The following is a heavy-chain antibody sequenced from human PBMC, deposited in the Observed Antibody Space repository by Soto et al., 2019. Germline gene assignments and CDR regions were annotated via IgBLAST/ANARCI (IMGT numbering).Heavy chain of an antibody. V-gene: IGHV4-39*01. J-gene: IGHJ4*02. CDR2: IYYSGST. CDR1: GGSISSSSYY. CDR3: ARAVLGIAVAAIPYYFDY. Sequence: SETLSLTCTVSGGSISSSSYYWGWIRQPPGKGLEWIGSIYYSGSTYYNPSLKSRVTISVDTSKNQFSLKLSSVTAADTAVYYCARAVLGIAVAAIPYYFDYWGQGTLVTVSS. D-gene: IGHD6-19*01.